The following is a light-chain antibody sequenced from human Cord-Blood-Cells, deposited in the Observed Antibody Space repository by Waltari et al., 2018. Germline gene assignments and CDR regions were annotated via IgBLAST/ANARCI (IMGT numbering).Light chain of an antibody. CDR2: EDS. Sequence: SYELTQPPSVSLSPGQTARITCSGDALPKNYASWYQQKSGQAPGLVIYEDSKRPSGIPERFSGSSSGTMATLTISGAQVEDEADYYCYSTDSSGNHRGVFGGGTKLTVL. J-gene: IGLJ2*01. V-gene: IGLV3-10*01. CDR1: ALPKNY. CDR3: YSTDSSGNHRGV.